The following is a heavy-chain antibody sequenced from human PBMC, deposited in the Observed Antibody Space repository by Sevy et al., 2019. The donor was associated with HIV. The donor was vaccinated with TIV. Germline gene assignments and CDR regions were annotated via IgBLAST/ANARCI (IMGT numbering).Heavy chain of an antibody. V-gene: IGHV3-53*01. J-gene: IGHJ6*02. D-gene: IGHD3-10*01. CDR2: IYSGGST. Sequence: GGSLRLSCAASGFTVSSNYMSWVRQAPGKGLEWVSVIYSGGSTYYADSVKGRFTISRDNSKNMLYLQMNSLRAEDTAVYYCARGSRGLLWFGELSYYYYYGMDVWGQGTTVTVSS. CDR3: ARGSRGLLWFGELSYYYYYGMDV. CDR1: GFTVSSNY.